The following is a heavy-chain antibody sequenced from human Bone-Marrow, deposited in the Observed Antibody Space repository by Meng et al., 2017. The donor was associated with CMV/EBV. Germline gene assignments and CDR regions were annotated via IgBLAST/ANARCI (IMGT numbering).Heavy chain of an antibody. Sequence: GESLKISCAASGFTFSSYGMHWVRQSPGKGLEWVAFIRYDGGNKYYADSVKGRFTISRDNSKNTLYLQMNSLRAEDTAVYYCARDPRGPIVVVPAAGWFDPWGQGTLVTVSS. CDR3: ARDPRGPIVVVPAAGWFDP. D-gene: IGHD2-2*01. V-gene: IGHV3-30*02. J-gene: IGHJ5*02. CDR1: GFTFSSYG. CDR2: IRYDGGNK.